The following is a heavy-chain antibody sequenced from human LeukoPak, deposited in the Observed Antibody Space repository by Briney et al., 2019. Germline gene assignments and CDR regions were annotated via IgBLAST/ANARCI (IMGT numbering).Heavy chain of an antibody. CDR2: MNPNSGNT. V-gene: IGHV1-8*01. CDR1: GYTFTSYD. J-gene: IGHJ5*02. Sequence: ASVKVSCKASGYTFTSYDINWVRQATGQGLEWMGWMNPNSGNTGYAQKFQGRVTMTRNTSISTAYMELSSLRSEDTAVYYCARGLRTSQVLRYFDWRQFDPWGQGTLVTVSS. CDR3: ARGLRTSQVLRYFDWRQFDP. D-gene: IGHD3-9*01.